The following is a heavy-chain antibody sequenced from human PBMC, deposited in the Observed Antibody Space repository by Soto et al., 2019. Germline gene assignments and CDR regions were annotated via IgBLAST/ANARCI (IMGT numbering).Heavy chain of an antibody. CDR1: GFTFSTYA. CDR3: AKEVEGGWYYFDS. CDR2: ISDSDGST. J-gene: IGHJ4*02. D-gene: IGHD2-15*01. V-gene: IGHV3-23*01. Sequence: EVQLLESGGGLVQPGGSLTLSCAASGFTFSTYAMTWVRQAPGKGLEWVSTISDSDGSTYYADSVKGRFTISRDNSKTTVYLQMNSLRAEDTAVYYCAKEVEGGWYYFDSWGQGTLVTVSS.